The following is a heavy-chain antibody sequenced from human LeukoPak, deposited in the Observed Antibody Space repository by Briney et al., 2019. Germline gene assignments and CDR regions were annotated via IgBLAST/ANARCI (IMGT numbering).Heavy chain of an antibody. Sequence: SQTLSLTCAISGDSVSNNSAIWIWIRQSPSRGLQWLGRTYYRPKWYNHNAVSVKSRITLNVDTSKNQFSLQLNSVTPDDTAVYYCARSSNLHYFDYWGQGTQVTVSS. V-gene: IGHV6-1*01. CDR3: ARSSNLHYFDY. J-gene: IGHJ4*02. CDR1: GDSVSNNSAI. CDR2: TYYRPKWYN.